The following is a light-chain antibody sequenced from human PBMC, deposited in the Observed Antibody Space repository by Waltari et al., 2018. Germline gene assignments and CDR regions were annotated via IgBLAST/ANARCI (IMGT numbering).Light chain of an antibody. CDR1: SGSLPTTSH. V-gene: IGLV8-61*01. CDR3: ALYMGSGIWV. CDR2: KAN. Sequence: QPVVTQEPPLSVSSGGTHTLACALSSGSLPTTSHSTWYQQTPGQAPRTLVYKANARSSGVPDRFSVSILGNTAALTIAGAQVDDESDYYCALYMGSGIWVFGGGTRLTVL. J-gene: IGLJ3*02.